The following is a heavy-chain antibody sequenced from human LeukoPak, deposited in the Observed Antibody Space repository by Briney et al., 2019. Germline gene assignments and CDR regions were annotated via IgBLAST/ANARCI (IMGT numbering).Heavy chain of an antibody. V-gene: IGHV1-2*02. D-gene: IGHD3-10*01. Sequence: ASVTVSCTASGYAFAVYYVHWVRQAPGQGLEWMGWVNPNSGGTNYAQKFQGRVTMTRDSSISTAYMELISLTSDDTAVYYCARDTGNYYGSSGSYYNPWGQGTLVTVSS. CDR1: GYAFAVYY. CDR2: VNPNSGGT. CDR3: ARDTGNYYGSSGSYYNP. J-gene: IGHJ5*02.